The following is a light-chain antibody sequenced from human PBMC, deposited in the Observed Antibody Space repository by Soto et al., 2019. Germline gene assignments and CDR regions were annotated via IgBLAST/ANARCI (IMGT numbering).Light chain of an antibody. V-gene: IGKV1-5*01. Sequence: SRSIDARVTISCRASRGISSWLGWYQHKPGRAPNLLIYDASSWESGVPARFSGSGSGTEFTLTISSLQPDDFTTYYCQQDDCSPCTFGQGTKVDIK. CDR2: DAS. CDR3: QQDDCSPCT. J-gene: IGKJ1*01. CDR1: RGISSW.